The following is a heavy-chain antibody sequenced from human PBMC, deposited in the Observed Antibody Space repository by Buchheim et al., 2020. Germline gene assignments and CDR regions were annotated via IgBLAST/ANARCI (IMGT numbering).Heavy chain of an antibody. CDR3: ARGSFYYYGSGRKQRAWFDP. D-gene: IGHD3-10*01. J-gene: IGHJ5*02. CDR1: GGSISSGGYS. V-gene: IGHV4-30-2*01. Sequence: QLPLPESGSGLVKPSQTLSLTCAVSGGSISSGGYSWSWILQPPGKGLEWIGYIYHFGSPYYKPSLKSRVTLFVDRSQNQFPLKLSSVTAADTAVYYCARGSFYYYGSGRKQRAWFDPWGQGTL. CDR2: IYHFGSP.